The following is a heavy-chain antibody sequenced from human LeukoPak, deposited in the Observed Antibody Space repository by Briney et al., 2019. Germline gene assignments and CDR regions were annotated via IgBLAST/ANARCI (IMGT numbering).Heavy chain of an antibody. D-gene: IGHD1-26*01. J-gene: IGHJ4*02. Sequence: GGSLRLSCAASGFTFSNYWMSWVRQAPGKGLEWVANIKQDGSEKYYVDSVKGRFTISRDNAKNSLYLQMNSLRAEDTAVYYCARPAPSGNCLDHYFDYWGQGTLVTVSS. CDR1: GFTFSNYW. V-gene: IGHV3-7*03. CDR3: ARPAPSGNCLDHYFDY. CDR2: IKQDGSEK.